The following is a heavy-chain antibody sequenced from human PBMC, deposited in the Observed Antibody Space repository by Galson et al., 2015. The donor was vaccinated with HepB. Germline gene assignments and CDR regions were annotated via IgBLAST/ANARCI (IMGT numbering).Heavy chain of an antibody. CDR3: ARALAAADLYYYYGMDV. CDR2: IIPIFGTA. D-gene: IGHD6-13*01. Sequence: SVKVSCKASGGTFSSYAISWVRQAPGQGLEWMGGIIPIFGTANYAQKFRGRATITADKSTSTAYMELSSLRSEDTAVYYCARALAAADLYYYYGMDVWGQGTTVTVSS. CDR1: GGTFSSYA. V-gene: IGHV1-69*06. J-gene: IGHJ6*02.